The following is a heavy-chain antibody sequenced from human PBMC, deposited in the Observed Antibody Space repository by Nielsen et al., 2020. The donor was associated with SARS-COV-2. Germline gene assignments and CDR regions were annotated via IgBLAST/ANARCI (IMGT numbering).Heavy chain of an antibody. CDR1: GFTFGSSG. D-gene: IGHD3-10*01. CDR2: ILYDGSYK. J-gene: IGHJ4*02. V-gene: IGHV3-30*02. Sequence: SLKISCSASGFTFGSSGMHWVRQAPGKGLEWVSMILYDGSYKYYGDSVRGRFTISRDNSRSTLHLQMNSLRVDDTAVYYCAKDRAGGFDYWGQGTLVTVSS. CDR3: AKDRAGGFDY.